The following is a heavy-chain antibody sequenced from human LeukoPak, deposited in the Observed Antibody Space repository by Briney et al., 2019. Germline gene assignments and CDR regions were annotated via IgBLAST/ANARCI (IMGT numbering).Heavy chain of an antibody. Sequence: GGSLRLSCAASGFTFNKFAMTWVRQAPGKGLEWVSTIADAGTYYADSVKGRFIISRDNSKHMLYLQLNSLRADDTAMYYCAKNLGPFDARGQGTMVTVSS. V-gene: IGHV3-23*01. CDR1: GFTFNKFA. CDR2: IADAGT. CDR3: AKNLGPFDA. D-gene: IGHD3-16*01. J-gene: IGHJ3*01.